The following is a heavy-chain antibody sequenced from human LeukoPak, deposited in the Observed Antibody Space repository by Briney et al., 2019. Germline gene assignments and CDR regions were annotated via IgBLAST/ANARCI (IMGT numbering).Heavy chain of an antibody. CDR1: GFTFSSYA. J-gene: IGHJ4*02. D-gene: IGHD5-18*01. V-gene: IGHV3-23*01. Sequence: GGSLRLSCAASGFTFSSYATSWVRQAPEKGLDWVSVISGSAHKIRYADSVKGRFTISRDNSENTVYLQMNNLRAEDTALYYCAGRPTGYSSGYVYWGQGALVTVSS. CDR2: ISGSAHKI. CDR3: AGRPTGYSSGYVY.